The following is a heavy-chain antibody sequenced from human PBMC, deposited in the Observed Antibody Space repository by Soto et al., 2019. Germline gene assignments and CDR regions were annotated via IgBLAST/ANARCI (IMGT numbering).Heavy chain of an antibody. V-gene: IGHV6-1*01. D-gene: IGHD3-22*01. CDR2: AYYKSKWYN. CDR3: ARSGSGGYIDY. CDR1: GGRVSSNSAA. J-gene: IGHJ4*02. Sequence: SQPLSLTCAISGGRVSSNSAAWNWIRQCPSRSHEWLGRAYYKSKWYNRYAVSVKSQITANPDTTMNQFALEPNSVPPVDTAVYYCARSGSGGYIDYWGQGTLVTVSS.